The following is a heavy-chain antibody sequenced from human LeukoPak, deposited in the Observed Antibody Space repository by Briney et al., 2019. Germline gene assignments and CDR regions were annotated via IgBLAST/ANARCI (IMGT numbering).Heavy chain of an antibody. D-gene: IGHD3-3*01. J-gene: IGHJ6*02. Sequence: GGSLRLSCAASGFTFSSYGKHWVRQAPGKGLEWVAVIWYDGSNKYYADSVKGRFTISRDNSKNTLYLQMNSLRAEDTAVYYWARRHHDFWSGYYSYGTDVWGQGTTVTVSS. CDR2: IWYDGSNK. CDR3: ARRHHDFWSGYYSYGTDV. CDR1: GFTFSSYG. V-gene: IGHV3-33*08.